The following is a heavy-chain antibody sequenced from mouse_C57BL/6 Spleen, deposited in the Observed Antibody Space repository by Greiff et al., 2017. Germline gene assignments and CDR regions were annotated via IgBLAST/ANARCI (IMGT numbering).Heavy chain of an antibody. D-gene: IGHD2-1*01. J-gene: IGHJ1*03. CDR2: ISNLAYSI. CDR3: ARRGFGNYEGYFDV. V-gene: IGHV5-15*04. CDR1: GFTFSDYG. Sequence: DVMLVESGGGLVQPGGSLKLSCAASGFTFSDYGMAWVRQAPRKGPEWVAFISNLAYSIYYADTVTGRFTISRENAKNILYLEMSSLRSEDTAMYYCARRGFGNYEGYFDVWDTGTTVTVSS.